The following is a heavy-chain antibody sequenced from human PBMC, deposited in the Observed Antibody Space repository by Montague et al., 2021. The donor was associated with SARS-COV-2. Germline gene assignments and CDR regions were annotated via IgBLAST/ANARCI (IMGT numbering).Heavy chain of an antibody. CDR1: GVSVTDYY. V-gene: IGHV4-59*08. J-gene: IGHJ4*02. CDR3: VRHTHYDGLNGPPDF. D-gene: IGHD3-9*01. Sequence: SETLSLTCTVSGVSVTDYYWSWIRQPPGKGLEWVGDVLYNKGTNFNPSLKSRVAISVDTSKNQFSLRLTLVTAADTAFYYCVRHTHYDGLNGPPDFWDQGTLVTVSS. CDR2: VLYNKGT.